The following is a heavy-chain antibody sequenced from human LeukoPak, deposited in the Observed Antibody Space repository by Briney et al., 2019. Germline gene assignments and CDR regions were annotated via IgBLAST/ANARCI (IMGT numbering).Heavy chain of an antibody. D-gene: IGHD2-2*01. CDR2: IKLDGSEK. Sequence: GGSLRLSCVASGFSFGKYWMSWVRQAPGKGLEWVANIKLDGSEKNYVDSVKGRFTISRDNTKNSLYLQMNSLRVEDTAVFYCARGGYCSSTSCYAEFSDYWGQGTLVTVSS. V-gene: IGHV3-7*03. CDR1: GFSFGKYW. J-gene: IGHJ4*02. CDR3: ARGGYCSSTSCYAEFSDY.